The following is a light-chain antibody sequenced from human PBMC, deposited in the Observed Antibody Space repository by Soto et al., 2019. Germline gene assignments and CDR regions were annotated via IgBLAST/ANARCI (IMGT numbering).Light chain of an antibody. J-gene: IGKJ3*01. V-gene: IGKV3-11*01. CDR1: QSVSSY. CDR2: DAS. Sequence: EIVLTQSPATLSLSPGERATLSCRASQSVSSYLAWYQQKPGQAPRLLIYDASNRATGIPARFSGSGSGTDFTLTISRLEPEDFAVYYCQQRSNWPRTFGTGTKVDIK. CDR3: QQRSNWPRT.